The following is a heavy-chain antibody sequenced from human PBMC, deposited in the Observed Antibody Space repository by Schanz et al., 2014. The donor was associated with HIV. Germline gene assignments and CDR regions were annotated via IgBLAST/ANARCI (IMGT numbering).Heavy chain of an antibody. CDR3: AKEEQQLGGVGGYHFDY. Sequence: VQLVESGGGVVQPGRSLRLSCAASGFTFSSYSMNWVRQAPGKGLEWVSYISSSSSSIYYADSVKGRFTISRDNAKNSLYLQMNSLRDEDTAVYYCAKEEQQLGGVGGYHFDYWGQGTLVTVSS. J-gene: IGHJ4*02. CDR2: ISSSSSSI. V-gene: IGHV3-48*02. CDR1: GFTFSSYS. D-gene: IGHD6-13*01.